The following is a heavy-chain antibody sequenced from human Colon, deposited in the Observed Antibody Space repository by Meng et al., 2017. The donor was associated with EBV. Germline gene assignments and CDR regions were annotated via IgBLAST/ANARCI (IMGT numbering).Heavy chain of an antibody. V-gene: IGHV4-34*01. Sequence: QVQLQQWGAGLLKPSETLSLTCTVYGGSFSGYYWSWIRQPPGKGLEWIGEISHSGSTNYHPSLKSRVTISLDTSKNQFSLRLSSVTAADTAVYYCASSDYYRSDYWGQGTLVTVSS. CDR3: ASSDYYRSDY. CDR2: ISHSGST. J-gene: IGHJ4*02. D-gene: IGHD3-22*01. CDR1: GGSFSGYY.